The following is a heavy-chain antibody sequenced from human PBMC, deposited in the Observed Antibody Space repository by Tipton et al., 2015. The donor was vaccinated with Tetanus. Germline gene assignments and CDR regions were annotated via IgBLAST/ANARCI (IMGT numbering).Heavy chain of an antibody. V-gene: IGHV3-33*01. D-gene: IGHD2-15*01. CDR2: SWYDGTDK. Sequence: SLRLSCAASGFIFSSYGIHWVRQAPGKGLEWVAVSWYDGTDKYYADSVKGRFTISRDNSKNTLYLQMNSLRAEDTAVYYCAREADCSGGSCFSGDFGNGGQGTQVTVSS. J-gene: IGHJ4*02. CDR3: AREADCSGGSCFSGDFGN. CDR1: GFIFSSYG.